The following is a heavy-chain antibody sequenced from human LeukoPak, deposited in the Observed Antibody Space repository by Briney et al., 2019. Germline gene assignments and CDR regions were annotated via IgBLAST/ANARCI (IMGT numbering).Heavy chain of an antibody. CDR1: GDSISSDSYY. CDR3: ARGYSYGDYPGEAFDI. V-gene: IGHV4-39*01. CDR2: IYYSGST. D-gene: IGHD4-17*01. J-gene: IGHJ3*02. Sequence: SETLSLTCTVSGDSISSDSYYWGWIRQPPGKGLEWVGSIYYSGSTYYNPSLKSRVTISVDTSKNQFSLKLSSVTAADTAVYYCARGYSYGDYPGEAFDIWGQGTMVTVSS.